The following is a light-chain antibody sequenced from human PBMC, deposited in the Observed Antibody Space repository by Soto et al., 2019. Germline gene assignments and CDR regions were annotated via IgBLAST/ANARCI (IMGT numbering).Light chain of an antibody. CDR1: SGSIASNY. J-gene: IGLJ3*02. CDR3: QSYDSSNQV. V-gene: IGLV6-57*01. CDR2: EDN. Sequence: NFMLTQPHSVSESPGKTVTISCTRSSGSIASNYVQWYQQRPGSSPTTVIYEDNQRPSGVPDRFSGSIDSSSNSASLSISGLPTEDEADYYCQSYDSSNQVFGGGTKVTVL.